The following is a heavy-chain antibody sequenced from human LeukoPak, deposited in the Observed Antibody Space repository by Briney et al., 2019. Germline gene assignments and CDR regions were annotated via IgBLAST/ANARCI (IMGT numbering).Heavy chain of an antibody. D-gene: IGHD1-26*01. CDR2: INPNSGGT. V-gene: IGHV1-2*02. Sequence: GASVKVSCKASGYTFTGYYMHWVRQAPGQGLEWMGWINPNSGGTNYAQKFQGRVTMTRDTSISTAYMELSRLRSDDTAVYYCARVLWISGRGSQNWFDPWGQGTLVTVSS. CDR3: ARVLWISGRGSQNWFDP. J-gene: IGHJ5*02. CDR1: GYTFTGYY.